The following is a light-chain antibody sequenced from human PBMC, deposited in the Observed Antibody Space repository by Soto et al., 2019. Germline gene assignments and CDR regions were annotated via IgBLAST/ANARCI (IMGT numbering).Light chain of an antibody. J-gene: IGLJ1*01. CDR3: QSYDSSLSALYV. Sequence: QSALTQPPSVSGAPGQMVTMSCTGSSSNIGAGYDVHWYQQLPGTAPKLLIYGNSNRPSGVPDRFSGSKSGTSASLAITGLQVEDEADYYCQSYDSSLSALYVFGTGTKVTVL. V-gene: IGLV1-40*01. CDR1: SSNIGAGYD. CDR2: GNS.